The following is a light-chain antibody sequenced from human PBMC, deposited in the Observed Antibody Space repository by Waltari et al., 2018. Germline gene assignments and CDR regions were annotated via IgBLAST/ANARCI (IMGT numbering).Light chain of an antibody. Sequence: IVMTQSPDSLAVSLGERATIHCKSSHSVLSSSTYKNYLAWYQQKPGQPPKLLIYWASTRESGVPDRFSGSGSGTDFTLTISSLQAEDVAVYYCQQYYDFPPYTFGQGTKLEI. CDR3: QQYYDFPPYT. J-gene: IGKJ2*01. V-gene: IGKV4-1*01. CDR1: HSVLSSSTYKNY. CDR2: WAS.